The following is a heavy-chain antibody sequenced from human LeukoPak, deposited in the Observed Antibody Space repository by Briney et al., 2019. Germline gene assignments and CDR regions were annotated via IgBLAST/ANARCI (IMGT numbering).Heavy chain of an antibody. D-gene: IGHD2-15*01. J-gene: IGHJ4*02. CDR3: ARGTRGPDY. CDR1: GFTFSDYY. Sequence: RAGGSLRLSCAASGFTFSDYYMSWIRQAPGKGLQWVSFISTSSSYTTYADSVKGRFTISRDDDKNSLYLQMNSLRVEDTAVYYCARGTRGPDYWGQGTLVTVSS. V-gene: IGHV3-11*06. CDR2: ISTSSSYT.